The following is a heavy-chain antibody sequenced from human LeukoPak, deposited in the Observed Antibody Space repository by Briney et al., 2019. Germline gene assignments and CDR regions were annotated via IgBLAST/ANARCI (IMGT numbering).Heavy chain of an antibody. CDR3: ARDPMSGKFDY. CDR1: GFTFNSYW. J-gene: IGHJ4*02. Sequence: PGGSLRLSCAASGFTFNSYWMSWVRQAPGKGLEWVGNIKQDGSAKFYVDSVKGRFTISRDNANNSLYLQMNSLRVEDTAVYYCARDPMSGKFDYWGQGTQVIVSS. CDR2: IKQDGSAK. V-gene: IGHV3-7*01. D-gene: IGHD4-23*01.